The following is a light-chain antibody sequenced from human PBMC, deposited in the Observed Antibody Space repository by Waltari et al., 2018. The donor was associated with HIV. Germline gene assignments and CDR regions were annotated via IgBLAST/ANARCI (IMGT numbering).Light chain of an antibody. Sequence: QSALPQPPSVSGSPRQSVTIYCTGTSHDVDLYARVPWYQQPPGRGPKLLIYEVVNRPSGVPGRFSGSKSGNTASLTIFGLQSEDEADYHCSSFTASGTWVFGGGTKLTV. J-gene: IGLJ3*02. CDR2: EVV. V-gene: IGLV2-18*02. CDR1: SHDVDLYAR. CDR3: SSFTASGTWV.